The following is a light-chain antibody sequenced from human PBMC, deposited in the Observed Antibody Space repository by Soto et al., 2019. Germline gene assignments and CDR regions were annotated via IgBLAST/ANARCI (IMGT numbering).Light chain of an antibody. CDR3: QHYGRSVP. CDR1: ESVSSNY. Sequence: EIVLTQSPGSLSLSPGDTATLSCRASESVSSNYLAWYQQDPGQAPRLLIYGASSRATGVPDRFSGSGSGTDFSLTISRLEPEDFAVYYCQHYGRSVPFGGGTKVDIK. V-gene: IGKV3-20*01. J-gene: IGKJ4*01. CDR2: GAS.